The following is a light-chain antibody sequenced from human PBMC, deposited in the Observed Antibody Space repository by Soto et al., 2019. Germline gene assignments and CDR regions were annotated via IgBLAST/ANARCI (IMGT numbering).Light chain of an antibody. CDR2: KVS. CDR1: QSLVNSDGNTC. CDR3: MQGTHWPYT. V-gene: IGKV2-30*01. J-gene: IGKJ2*01. Sequence: DVVMTQSPLSLPVTLGQPASISCRSSQSLVNSDGNTCLSWFQQRPGQSPRRLFYKVSNRDSGVPDRLSGSGSDTDFTLKISRVEAEDVAVYYCMQGTHWPYTFGQGTKLEI.